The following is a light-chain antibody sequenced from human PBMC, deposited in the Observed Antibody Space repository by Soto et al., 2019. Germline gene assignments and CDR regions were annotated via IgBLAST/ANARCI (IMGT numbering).Light chain of an antibody. J-gene: IGKJ5*01. CDR3: QQSYSTPPIT. CDR1: QSISSY. V-gene: IGKV1-39*01. Sequence: SQLTQSPSSLSASVGDRVTITCRASQSISSYLNWYQQKPGKAPKLLVYAASSLQSGVPSRFSGSGSGTDFTLTISSLQPEDFATYYCQQSYSTPPITFGQGTRLEI. CDR2: AAS.